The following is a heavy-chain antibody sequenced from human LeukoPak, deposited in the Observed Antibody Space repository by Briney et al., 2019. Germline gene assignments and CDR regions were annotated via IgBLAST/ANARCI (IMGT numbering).Heavy chain of an antibody. CDR3: ARVAIFGDAFDI. J-gene: IGHJ3*02. CDR1: GYTFTGYY. D-gene: IGHD3-3*01. CDR2: INPNSGGT. Sequence: ASVKVSCKASGYTFTGYYMHWVRQAPGQGLEWMGWINPNSGGTNYAQKFQGRVTMTRDTSISTAYMELSRLRSDDTAVYYCARVAIFGDAFDIWGQGTMVTVSS. V-gene: IGHV1-2*02.